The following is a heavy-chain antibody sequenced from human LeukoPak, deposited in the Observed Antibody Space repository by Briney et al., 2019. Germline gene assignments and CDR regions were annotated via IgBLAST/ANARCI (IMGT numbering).Heavy chain of an antibody. D-gene: IGHD3-10*01. CDR3: ANQRGGF. CDR2: ISGTAENT. V-gene: IGHV3-23*01. Sequence: PWGSLRLSCAASGFIFSSYPMSWVRQAPGKGLEWVSAISGTAENTYYADSVKGRFSISRDNSRNTVHLQMNSLRPEDTAVYYCANQRGGFWGQGTLVTVSS. J-gene: IGHJ4*02. CDR1: GFIFSSYP.